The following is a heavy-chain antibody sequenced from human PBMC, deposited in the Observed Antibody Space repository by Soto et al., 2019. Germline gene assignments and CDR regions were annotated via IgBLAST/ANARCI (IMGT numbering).Heavy chain of an antibody. CDR2: ISGGADDT. Sequence: EVQLLESGGGLVQPGGSLRLCCTASGFTFSNYAMGWVRRAPGKGLEWLSVISGGADDTHYADSVKGRFTISRDNSKNTLYVQMDSLRAEDTAVYYCAKAINDYYAPLDYWGQGMRVTVSS. CDR3: AKAINDYYAPLDY. CDR1: GFTFSNYA. V-gene: IGHV3-23*01. J-gene: IGHJ4*02. D-gene: IGHD3-3*01.